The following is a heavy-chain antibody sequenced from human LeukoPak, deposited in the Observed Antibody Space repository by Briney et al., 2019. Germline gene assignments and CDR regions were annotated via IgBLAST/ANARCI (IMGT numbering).Heavy chain of an antibody. D-gene: IGHD3-10*01. CDR1: GFTFSSYG. Sequence: GGSLRLSCAASGFTFSSYGMHWVRQAPGKGLEWVAFIRYDGSNKYYADSVKGRFTISRDNSKNTLYLQMNSLRAEDTAVYYCAKGTYYYGSGSYPYYYGMDVWGQGTTVTVSS. CDR2: IRYDGSNK. J-gene: IGHJ6*02. V-gene: IGHV3-30*02. CDR3: AKGTYYYGSGSYPYYYGMDV.